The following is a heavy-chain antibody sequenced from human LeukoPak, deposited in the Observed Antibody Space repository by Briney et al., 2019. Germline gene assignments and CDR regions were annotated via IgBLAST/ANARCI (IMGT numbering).Heavy chain of an antibody. V-gene: IGHV4-39*01. Sequence: SETLSLTCTVSGVSISSSNSYWGWIRQPPGKGLEWIGSIYYSGNTYYNASLKSQVSISIDTSKNRFSLKLTSVTAADTAVYYCARHARGAAGTFYYYYYMDVWGKGTTVTISS. CDR2: IYYSGNT. CDR1: GVSISSSNSY. D-gene: IGHD6-13*01. J-gene: IGHJ6*03. CDR3: ARHARGAAGTFYYYYYMDV.